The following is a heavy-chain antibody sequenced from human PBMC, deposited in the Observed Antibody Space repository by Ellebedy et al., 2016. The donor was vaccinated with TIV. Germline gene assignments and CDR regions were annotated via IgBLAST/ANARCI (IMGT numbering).Heavy chain of an antibody. J-gene: IGHJ4*02. Sequence: SETLSLXXTVSGGSISSGGYYWSWIRQHPGKGLEWIGYIYYSGSTYYNPSLKSRVTISVDTSKNQFSLKLSSVTAADTAVYYCASIAYGSGTLGYWGQGTLVTVSS. V-gene: IGHV4-31*03. CDR3: ASIAYGSGTLGY. CDR2: IYYSGST. CDR1: GGSISSGGYY. D-gene: IGHD3-10*01.